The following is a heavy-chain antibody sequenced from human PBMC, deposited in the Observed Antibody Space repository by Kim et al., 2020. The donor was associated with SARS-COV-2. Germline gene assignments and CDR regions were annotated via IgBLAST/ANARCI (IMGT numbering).Heavy chain of an antibody. Sequence: GGSLRLSCAASGFTVSSNYMSWVRQAPGKGLEWVSVIYSGGSTYYADSVKGRFTISRDNSKNTLYLQMNSLRAEDTAVYYCARHIAAASVGYWGQGTLVTVSS. CDR1: GFTVSSNY. CDR2: IYSGGST. D-gene: IGHD6-13*01. V-gene: IGHV3-53*01. J-gene: IGHJ4*02. CDR3: ARHIAAASVGY.